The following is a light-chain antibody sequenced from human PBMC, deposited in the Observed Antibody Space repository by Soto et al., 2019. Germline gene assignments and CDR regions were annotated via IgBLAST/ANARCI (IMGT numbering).Light chain of an antibody. CDR3: QQYYKWPPWT. V-gene: IGKV3-15*01. CDR1: KSIGSD. J-gene: IGKJ1*01. CDR2: GAS. Sequence: EIVMKQSPATLSVSPGESVSLSCRASKSIGSDLAWYQQKPGQAPRLLFYGASTRATGFPARFSGSGSGTEFTLTISSLESEDVAVYYCQQYYKWPPWTFGQGTRVEIK.